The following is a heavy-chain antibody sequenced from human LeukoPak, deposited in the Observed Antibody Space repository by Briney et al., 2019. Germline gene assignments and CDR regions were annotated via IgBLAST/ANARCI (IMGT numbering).Heavy chain of an antibody. CDR1: GGSIGSGDYY. Sequence: SQTLSLTCTVSGGSIGSGDYYWSWIRQPPGKGLEWIGYIYYSGSTYYNPPLKSRVTISVDTSKNQFSLKLSSVTAADTAVYYCARVTSPLWFGELGRAFDIWGQGTMVTVSS. J-gene: IGHJ3*02. V-gene: IGHV4-30-4*08. D-gene: IGHD3-10*01. CDR2: IYYSGST. CDR3: ARVTSPLWFGELGRAFDI.